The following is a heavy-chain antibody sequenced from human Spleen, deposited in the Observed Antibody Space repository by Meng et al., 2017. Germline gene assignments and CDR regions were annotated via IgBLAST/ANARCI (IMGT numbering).Heavy chain of an antibody. Sequence: ASVKVTCQSSGYTFPSYDINWLRQATGQGLEWMGWMNPNSGNTGYAQKFQGRVTMTRNTSISTAYMELNSLRSEDTDVYYCARADSSGYYYDGGWVDPWGQGTLVTVSS. V-gene: IGHV1-8*01. CDR2: MNPNSGNT. CDR1: GYTFPSYD. CDR3: ARADSSGYYYDGGWVDP. D-gene: IGHD3-22*01. J-gene: IGHJ5*02.